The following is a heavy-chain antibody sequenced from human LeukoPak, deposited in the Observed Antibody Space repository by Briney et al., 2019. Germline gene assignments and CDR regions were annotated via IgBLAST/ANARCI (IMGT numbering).Heavy chain of an antibody. CDR3: ARCLLEWPCDY. D-gene: IGHD3-3*01. J-gene: IGHJ4*02. V-gene: IGHV1-69*04. CDR2: IIPILGIA. Sequence: SVKVSCKASGGTFSSYAISWVRQAPGQGLEWMGRIIPILGIANYAQKFQGRVTITADKSTSTAYMELRSLRSDDTAVYYCARCLLEWPCDYWGQGTLVTVSS. CDR1: GGTFSSYA.